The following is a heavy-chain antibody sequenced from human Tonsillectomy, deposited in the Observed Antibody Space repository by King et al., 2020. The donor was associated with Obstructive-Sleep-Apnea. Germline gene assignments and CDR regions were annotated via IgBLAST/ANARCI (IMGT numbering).Heavy chain of an antibody. D-gene: IGHD3-10*01. CDR1: GFTFSNAW. CDR2: IKSKNEGGTK. Sequence: VQLVEAGGGLVKPGGSLRPSCAASGFTFSNAWMSRVRQAPGKGLEWGGRIKSKNEGGTKDYAAPVKGRITISRDESKNTLELQMYSLKTEDTAVYYCTTPGDYPDYWGQGTLVTVSS. J-gene: IGHJ4*02. V-gene: IGHV3-15*01. CDR3: TTPGDYPDY.